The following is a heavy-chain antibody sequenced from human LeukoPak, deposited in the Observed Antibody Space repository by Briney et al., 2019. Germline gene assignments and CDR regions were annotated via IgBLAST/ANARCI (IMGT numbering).Heavy chain of an antibody. V-gene: IGHV3-30-3*01. D-gene: IGHD3-16*01. CDR3: AREGETYWFDP. CDR2: ISYDGSNK. CDR1: GVTFSSYA. J-gene: IGHJ5*02. Sequence: QPGRSLRLSCAASGVTFSSYAMHWVRQAPGKGLEWVAVISYDGSNKYYADSVKGRFTISRDNSKNTLYLQMNSLRAEDTAVYYWAREGETYWFDPWGQGTLVTVSS.